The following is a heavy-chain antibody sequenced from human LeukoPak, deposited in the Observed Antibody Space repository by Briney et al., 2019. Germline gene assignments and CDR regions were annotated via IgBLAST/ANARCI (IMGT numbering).Heavy chain of an antibody. J-gene: IGHJ6*02. V-gene: IGHV4-34*01. CDR1: GGSLSGYY. Sequence: PSETLSLTCAVHGGSLSGYYWSWIRQPPGQGLEWIGEINHSGSTNCNPSLTSRVTISVDTSKNQFSLKLSSVTAADTAVYYCARVPYCSGGSCNYYYYYGMDVWGQGTTVTVSS. CDR3: ARVPYCSGGSCNYYYYYGMDV. D-gene: IGHD2-15*01. CDR2: INHSGST.